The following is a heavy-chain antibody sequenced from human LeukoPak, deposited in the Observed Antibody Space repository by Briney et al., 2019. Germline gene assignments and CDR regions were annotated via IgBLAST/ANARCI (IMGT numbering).Heavy chain of an antibody. J-gene: IGHJ3*02. CDR2: INHSGST. CDR1: GGSFSGYY. CDR3: ARLSGWYDAFDI. Sequence: HPSETLSLTCAVYGGSFSGYYWSWIRQPPGKGLGWIGEINHSGSTNYNPSLKSRVTISVDTSKNQFSLKLSSVTAADTAVYYRARLSGWYDAFDIWGQGTMVTVSS. D-gene: IGHD6-19*01. V-gene: IGHV4-34*01.